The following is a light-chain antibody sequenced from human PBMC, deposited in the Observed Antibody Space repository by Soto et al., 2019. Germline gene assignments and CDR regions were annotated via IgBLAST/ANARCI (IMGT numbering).Light chain of an antibody. Sequence: DIQMTQSPSTLSASVGDSVVITCRASQSITTWLAWYPQKPGKAPKLLIYDASSLESGVPSRFSGSGSGTEVTLTISSLQPDDFATYYCQQYNDYWTFGQGTKVEIK. J-gene: IGKJ1*01. CDR3: QQYNDYWT. CDR1: QSITTW. CDR2: DAS. V-gene: IGKV1-5*01.